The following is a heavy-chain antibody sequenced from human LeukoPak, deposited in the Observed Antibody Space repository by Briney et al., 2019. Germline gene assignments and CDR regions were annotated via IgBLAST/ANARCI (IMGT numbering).Heavy chain of an antibody. J-gene: IGHJ5*02. CDR1: GVSISSSSYY. D-gene: IGHD3-10*01. V-gene: IGHV4-39*07. CDR2: IYYSGST. Sequence: PSETLSLTCTVSGVSISSSSYYWGWIRQPPGKRLEWIGSIYYSGSTNYNPSLKRRLTISVDTSKNQFSLKLSSVTAADTAVYYCASSGLGSSNAVYRWFDTWGQGTLVTVSS. CDR3: ASSGLGSSNAVYRWFDT.